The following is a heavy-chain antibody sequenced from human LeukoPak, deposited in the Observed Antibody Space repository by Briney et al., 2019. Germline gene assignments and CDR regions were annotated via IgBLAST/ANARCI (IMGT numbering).Heavy chain of an antibody. J-gene: IGHJ6*03. D-gene: IGHD4-11*01. Sequence: ASVKVSCKASGYTFTSYDINWVRQATGQGLEWMGWMNPNSGNTGYAQKFQGRVTITRNTSISTAYMELSSLRSEDTAVYYCARAPTVTTLYYYYYYMDVWGKGTTVTVSS. CDR1: GYTFTSYD. CDR2: MNPNSGNT. V-gene: IGHV1-8*03. CDR3: ARAPTVTTLYYYYYYMDV.